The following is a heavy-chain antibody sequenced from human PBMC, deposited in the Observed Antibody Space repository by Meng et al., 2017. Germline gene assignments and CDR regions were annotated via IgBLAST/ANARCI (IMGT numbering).Heavy chain of an antibody. CDR1: GYTFTSYG. V-gene: IGHV1-46*01. CDR2: INPSGGST. D-gene: IGHD6-13*01. J-gene: IGHJ3*02. Sequence: ASVKVSCKASGYTFTSYGISWVRQAPGQGLEWMGIINPSGGSTSYAQKFQGRVTMTRDTSTSTVYMELSSLRSEDTAVYYCAGAAAGMNAFDIWGQGTMVTVSS. CDR3: AGAAAGMNAFDI.